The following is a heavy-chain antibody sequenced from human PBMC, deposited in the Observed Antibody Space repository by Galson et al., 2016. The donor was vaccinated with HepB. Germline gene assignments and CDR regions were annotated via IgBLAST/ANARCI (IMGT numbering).Heavy chain of an antibody. Sequence: SLRLSCAASGFIFNSHTMHWVRQETPGKGLEWVASISHDSINAKYADSVRGRFTISRDNSKNSVYLQMSSLRAEDTAIYYCAKDAAVTLPGVYFEFWGQGTLVTVSS. CDR2: ISHDSINA. CDR3: AKDAAVTLPGVYFEF. D-gene: IGHD4-17*01. V-gene: IGHV3-30*18. CDR1: GFIFNSHT. J-gene: IGHJ4*02.